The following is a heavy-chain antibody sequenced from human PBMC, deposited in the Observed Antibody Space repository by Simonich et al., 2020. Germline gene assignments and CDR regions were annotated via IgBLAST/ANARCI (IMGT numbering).Heavy chain of an antibody. J-gene: IGHJ4*02. CDR1: GFTFSSYS. CDR2: ISSSSSYI. CDR3: ARDAAGDY. V-gene: IGHV3-21*01. Sequence: EVQLVESGGGLVKPGGSLRLSCAASGFTFSSYSMNGVRQAPGKERESVQSISSSSSYIYYADSVKSRFTISRDNAKNSLYLQMNSLRAEDTAVYYCARDAAGDYWGQGTLVTVSS. D-gene: IGHD6-13*01.